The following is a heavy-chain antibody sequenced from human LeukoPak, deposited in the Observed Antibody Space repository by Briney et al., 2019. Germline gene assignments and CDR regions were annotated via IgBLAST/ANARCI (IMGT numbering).Heavy chain of an antibody. V-gene: IGHV3-48*03. Sequence: GGSLRLSCAASGFTFSSFEMNWVRQAPGKGLEWISYISSSGDTIYYADSVKGRFTISRDNAKNSLYLQMSSLRAEDTAVYYCARAPWIQLWLNGRVDYYYGMDVWGQGTTVTVSS. J-gene: IGHJ6*02. D-gene: IGHD5-18*01. CDR2: ISSSGDTI. CDR3: ARAPWIQLWLNGRVDYYYGMDV. CDR1: GFTFSSFE.